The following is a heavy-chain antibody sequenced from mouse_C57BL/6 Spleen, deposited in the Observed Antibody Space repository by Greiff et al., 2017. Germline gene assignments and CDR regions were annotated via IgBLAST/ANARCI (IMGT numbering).Heavy chain of an antibody. CDR1: GFTFSDYY. V-gene: IGHV5-16*01. Sequence: EVKLMESEGGLVQPGSSMKLSCTASGFTFSDYYMAWVRQVPEKGLEWVANINYDGSSTYYLDSLKSRFIISRDNAKNILYLQMSSLKSEDTATYYCAREGNYVSFDYWGQGTTLTVSS. CDR3: AREGNYVSFDY. D-gene: IGHD2-1*01. CDR2: INYDGSST. J-gene: IGHJ2*01.